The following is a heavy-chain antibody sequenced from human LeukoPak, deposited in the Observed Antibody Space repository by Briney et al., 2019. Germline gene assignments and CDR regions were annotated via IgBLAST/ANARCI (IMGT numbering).Heavy chain of an antibody. J-gene: IGHJ4*02. Sequence: SETLSLTXTVSGGSISSGSYYWSWIRQPAGKGLEWIGRIYTSGSTNYNTSLKSRVTISVDTSKNQFSLKLSSVTAADTAVYYCAREPTPRYCTNGVCYGGFDYWGQGTLVTVSS. V-gene: IGHV4-61*02. D-gene: IGHD2-8*01. CDR1: GGSISSGSYY. CDR3: AREPTPRYCTNGVCYGGFDY. CDR2: IYTSGST.